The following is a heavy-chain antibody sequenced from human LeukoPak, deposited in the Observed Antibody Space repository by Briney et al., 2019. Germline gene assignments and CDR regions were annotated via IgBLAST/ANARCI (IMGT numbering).Heavy chain of an antibody. CDR3: ARDPGATIVDY. V-gene: IGHV3-74*01. CDR2: INSDGSST. J-gene: IGHJ4*02. CDR1: GFTFSSYW. Sequence: PGGSLRLSCAASGFTFSSYWTHWVRQAPGKGLVWVSRINSDGSSTSYADSVKGRFTISRDNAKNTLYLQMNSLRAEDTAVYYCARDPGATIVDYWGQGTLVTVSS. D-gene: IGHD5-12*01.